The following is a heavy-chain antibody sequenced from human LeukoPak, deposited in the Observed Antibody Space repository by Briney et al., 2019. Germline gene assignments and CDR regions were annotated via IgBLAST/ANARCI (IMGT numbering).Heavy chain of an antibody. CDR2: IYYSGYT. D-gene: IGHD3-22*01. J-gene: IGHJ3*02. CDR1: GGSISSSNYY. Sequence: SETLSLTCTVSGGSISSSNYYWGWIRQPPGKGLEWIGSIYYSGYTYYNSSVESRVTISVDTSKNQFSLKLRSVTAADTAVYYCARANYYDTSGYSRGAFDIWGQGTMVTVSS. V-gene: IGHV4-39*01. CDR3: ARANYYDTSGYSRGAFDI.